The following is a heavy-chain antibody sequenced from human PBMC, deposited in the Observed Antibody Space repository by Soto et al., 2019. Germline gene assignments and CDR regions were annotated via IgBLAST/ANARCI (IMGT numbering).Heavy chain of an antibody. J-gene: IGHJ6*02. D-gene: IGHD3-10*01. Sequence: QVHLVQSGAEVKKPGSSVKVSCKASGGSFSNHGVSWVRQAPGQGLEWMGGINPVFATTNYAQKLQGRVTITADEYRNTAYMELSSQRSDDSAVYYCALWGSAIRDYNYYVMDVWGQGTTVTVSS. CDR2: INPVFATT. CDR1: GGSFSNHG. CDR3: ALWGSAIRDYNYYVMDV. V-gene: IGHV1-69*01.